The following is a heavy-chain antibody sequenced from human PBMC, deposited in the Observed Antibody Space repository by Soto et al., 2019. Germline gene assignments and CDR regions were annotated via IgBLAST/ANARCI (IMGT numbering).Heavy chain of an antibody. CDR3: ARAGDIVVVPAALSYYYGMDV. CDR1: GGTFSSYA. V-gene: IGHV1-69*01. Sequence: QVQLVQSGAEVKKPGSSVKVSCKASGGTFSSYAISWVRQAPGQGLEWMGGIIPIFGTANYAQKFQGRVTITADESTSTAYMELSSLRSEDTAVYYCARAGDIVVVPAALSYYYGMDVWGQGTTVTVSS. D-gene: IGHD2-2*01. CDR2: IIPIFGTA. J-gene: IGHJ6*02.